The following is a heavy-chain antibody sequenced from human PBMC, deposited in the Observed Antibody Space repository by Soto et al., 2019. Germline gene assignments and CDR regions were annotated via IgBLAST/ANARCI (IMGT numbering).Heavy chain of an antibody. V-gene: IGHV4-38-2*01. CDR3: ARSYTYDYSVFGY. D-gene: IGHD3-16*01. CDR2: IYHSGST. Sequence: PSETLSLTCAVSGYSISSGYYWGWIRQPPGKGLEWIGSIYHSGSTYYNPSLKSRVTISVDTSKSQFSLKLSSVTAADTAVYYCARSYTYDYSVFGYWGQGTLVTVSS. J-gene: IGHJ4*02. CDR1: GYSISSGYY.